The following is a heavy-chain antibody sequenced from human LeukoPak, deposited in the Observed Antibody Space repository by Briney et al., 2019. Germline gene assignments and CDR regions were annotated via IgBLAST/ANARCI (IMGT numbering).Heavy chain of an antibody. V-gene: IGHV4-34*01. CDR1: GGSITGYY. CDR2: IHYTGAT. J-gene: IGHJ4*02. D-gene: IGHD3-9*01. CDR3: ARGNILTGYCFDF. Sequence: PSENLSLTCAVYGGSITGYYWSWIRQTPGRGLEWVREIHYTGATSYNPSLKSRATISTDTSKNQFSLRLSSVTAADTAVYYCARGNILTGYCFDFWGQGALVTVSS.